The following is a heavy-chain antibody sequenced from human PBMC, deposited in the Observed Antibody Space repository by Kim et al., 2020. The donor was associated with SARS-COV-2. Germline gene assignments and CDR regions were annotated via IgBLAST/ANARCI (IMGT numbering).Heavy chain of an antibody. Sequence: GGSLRLSCAASGFTFDDYGMSWVRQVPGKGLEWVSGIIWNGAGTGYADSVKGRFTISRDNAKNSLYLQMSSLRAEDTAFYYCVRGSSRIVGPKFDYWGQGALVIVSS. CDR3: VRGSSRIVGPKFDY. V-gene: IGHV3-20*04. D-gene: IGHD1-26*01. J-gene: IGHJ4*02. CDR1: GFTFDDYG. CDR2: IIWNGAGT.